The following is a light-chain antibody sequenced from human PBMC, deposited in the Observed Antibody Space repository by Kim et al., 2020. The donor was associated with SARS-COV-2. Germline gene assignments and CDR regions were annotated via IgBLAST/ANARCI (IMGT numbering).Light chain of an antibody. J-gene: IGKJ2*03. CDR3: QQYNNWQYS. CDR2: GAS. V-gene: IGKV3-15*01. CDR1: QSVSSN. Sequence: EIVMTQSPATLSVSPGERATLSCRARQSVSSNLAWYQQKPGQAPRLLIYGASTRATGIPARFSGSGSGTEFTLTISSLQSEDFAVYYCQQYNNWQYSFGQGTKLEI.